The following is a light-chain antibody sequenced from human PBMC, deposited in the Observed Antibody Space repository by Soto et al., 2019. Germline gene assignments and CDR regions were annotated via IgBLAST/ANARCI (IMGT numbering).Light chain of an antibody. CDR1: SSNIGSNT. CDR3: AAWDDSLSGHWV. Sequence: QSVLTQPPSASGTPGQRVTISCSGSSSNIGSNTVNWYQQLPGTAPKLLIYSNHQRPSGVPDRFSGSKSGTSASLAISGLQSEDEADYYCAAWDDSLSGHWVFGGGTKLTVL. J-gene: IGLJ3*02. V-gene: IGLV1-44*01. CDR2: SNH.